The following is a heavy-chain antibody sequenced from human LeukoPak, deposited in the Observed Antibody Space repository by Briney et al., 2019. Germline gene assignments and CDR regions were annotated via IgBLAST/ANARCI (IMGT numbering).Heavy chain of an antibody. CDR3: AKDQEILVVPAAINY. Sequence: GGSLRLSCAASGFTVSSNYMSWVRQAPGKGLEWVSAISGSGGSTYYADSVKGRFTISRDNSKNTLYLQMNSLRAEDTAVYYCAKDQEILVVPAAINYWGQGTLVTVSS. CDR2: ISGSGGST. V-gene: IGHV3-23*01. D-gene: IGHD2-2*02. J-gene: IGHJ4*02. CDR1: GFTVSSNY.